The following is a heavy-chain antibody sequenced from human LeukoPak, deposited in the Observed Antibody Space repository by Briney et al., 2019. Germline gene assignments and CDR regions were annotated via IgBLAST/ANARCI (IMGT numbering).Heavy chain of an antibody. CDR3: AKEFQRSFQH. V-gene: IGHV3-33*06. D-gene: IGHD1-1*01. Sequence: GGSLRLSCAASGFTFSSYGMHWVRQAPGKGLEWVAVIWYDGSNKYYADSVKGRFTISRDNSKNTLYLQMNSLRAEDTAVYYCAKEFQRSFQHWGQRTLVTVSS. J-gene: IGHJ1*01. CDR2: IWYDGSNK. CDR1: GFTFSSYG.